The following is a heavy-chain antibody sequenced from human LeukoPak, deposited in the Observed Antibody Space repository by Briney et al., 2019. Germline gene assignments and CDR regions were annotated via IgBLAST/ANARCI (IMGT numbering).Heavy chain of an antibody. J-gene: IGHJ4*02. CDR2: ICHTGNT. CDR1: GASVTIHC. V-gene: IGHV4-59*02. Sequence: PSETLSLTCTVSGASVTIHCWNWIRQPAGQGLEWIGYICHTGNTNSNPSLKSRVTKSLDTSKNQFSLKLTSVTAADTAVYYGARWSDTYRAFDYWGQGTLVTVSS. D-gene: IGHD4-23*01. CDR3: ARWSDTYRAFDY.